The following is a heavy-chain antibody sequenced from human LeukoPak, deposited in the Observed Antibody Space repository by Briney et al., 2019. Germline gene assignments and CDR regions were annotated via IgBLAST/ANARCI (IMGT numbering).Heavy chain of an antibody. Sequence: GGSLRLSCAASGLTFSTFGMNWVRQAPGKGPEWVSYISSSSSTIYYADSVKGRFTISRDNAKNSLYLQMDSLRAEDTAVYYCATDSPETAAFDYRGQGTLVTVSS. J-gene: IGHJ4*02. CDR3: ATDSPETAAFDY. D-gene: IGHD1-1*01. CDR1: GLTFSTFG. V-gene: IGHV3-48*04. CDR2: ISSSSSTI.